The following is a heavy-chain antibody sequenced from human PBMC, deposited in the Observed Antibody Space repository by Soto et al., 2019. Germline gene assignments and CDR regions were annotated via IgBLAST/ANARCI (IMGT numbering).Heavy chain of an antibody. CDR3: ARGKDQHNTRTYSYYDY. V-gene: IGHV3-74*01. Sequence: WWSLRLSCSASVFTLSNYWMNWCRQAPGKGLVWVSRINSDGSTTTYADSVKGRFTISRDNAKNTLYLQMNSLRAEDTAVYYCARGKDQHNTRTYSYYDYWGQGTLVTVSS. J-gene: IGHJ4*02. CDR2: INSDGSTT. CDR1: VFTLSNYW. D-gene: IGHD2-21*01.